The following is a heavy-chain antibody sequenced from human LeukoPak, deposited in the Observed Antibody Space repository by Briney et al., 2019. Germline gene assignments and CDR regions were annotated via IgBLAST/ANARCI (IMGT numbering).Heavy chain of an antibody. CDR2: ISYDGSNK. V-gene: IGHV3-30-3*01. CDR3: ARDREAAGTGYFQH. CDR1: GFTFSSYA. J-gene: IGHJ1*01. D-gene: IGHD6-13*01. Sequence: GRSLRLSCAASGFTFSSYAMHWVRQAPGKGLEWVAVISYDGSNKYYADSVKGRFTISRDNSKNTPYLQMNSLRAEDTAVYYCARDREAAGTGYFQHWGQGTLVTVSS.